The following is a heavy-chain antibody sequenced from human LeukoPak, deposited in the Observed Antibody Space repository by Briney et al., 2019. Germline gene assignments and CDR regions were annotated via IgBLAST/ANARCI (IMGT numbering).Heavy chain of an antibody. D-gene: IGHD5-18*01. CDR1: GGSISSYY. J-gene: IGHJ6*02. Sequence: PSETLSLTCTVSGGSISSYYWRWIRQPAGKGLEWIERIYTSGSTNYNPSLKSRVTISVDTSKNQFSLKLSSVTAADTAVYYCARAGYSYGYGYYYYGMDVWGQGTTVTVSS. V-gene: IGHV4-4*07. CDR3: ARAGYSYGYGYYYYGMDV. CDR2: IYTSGST.